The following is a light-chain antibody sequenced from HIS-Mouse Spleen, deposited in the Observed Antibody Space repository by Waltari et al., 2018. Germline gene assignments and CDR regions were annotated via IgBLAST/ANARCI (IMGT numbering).Light chain of an antibody. Sequence: QSVLTQPPSVSGAPGQRVTISCTGSSSNIGAGYDVHWYQQLPGTAPKLLIYGNSNRPSGVPDRFSGSKSGTSASLAITGLQAEDEADYYCCSYAGSYTGVFGTGTKVTVL. CDR3: CSYAGSYTGV. CDR2: GNS. CDR1: SSNIGAGYD. J-gene: IGLJ1*01. V-gene: IGLV1-40*01.